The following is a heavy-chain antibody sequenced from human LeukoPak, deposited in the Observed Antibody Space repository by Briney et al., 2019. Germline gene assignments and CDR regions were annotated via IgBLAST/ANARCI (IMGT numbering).Heavy chain of an antibody. CDR1: GASISSGDYY. V-gene: IGHV4-30-4*01. J-gene: IGHJ5*02. CDR3: ARDKASALFDP. Sequence: PSETLSLTCTVSGASISSGDYYWSWIRQPPGKGLEWIGNIYYSGSTYYNPSLPSLKSRLTISVDTSKNQFSLKLSSVTAADTAVYYCARDKASALFDPWGQGTLVTVSS. CDR2: IYYSGST.